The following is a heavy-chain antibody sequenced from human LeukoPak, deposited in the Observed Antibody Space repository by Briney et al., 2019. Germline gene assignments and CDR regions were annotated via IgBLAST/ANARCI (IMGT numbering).Heavy chain of an antibody. CDR2: MNPNSGNT. V-gene: IGHV1-8*01. CDR1: GYTFTSYD. J-gene: IGHJ6*03. Sequence: ASVKVSCKASGYTFTSYDINWVRQATGQGLEWMGWMNPNSGNTGYAQKFQGRVTMTRNTSISTAYMELSSLRSEDTAVYYCARVAQYCSSTSCYYYYYMDVWGKGTTVTVSS. D-gene: IGHD2-2*01. CDR3: ARVAQYCSSTSCYYYYYMDV.